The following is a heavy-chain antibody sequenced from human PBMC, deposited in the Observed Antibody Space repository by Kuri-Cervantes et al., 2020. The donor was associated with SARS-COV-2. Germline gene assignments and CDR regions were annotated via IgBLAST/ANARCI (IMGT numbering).Heavy chain of an antibody. CDR3: AREGRYSSSYYYATHPLDY. CDR1: GFTFSSYG. Sequence: GESLKISCAASGFTFSSYGMHWVRQAPGKGLEWVAVIWYDGSNKYYADSVKGRFTISRDNSKNTLYLQMNSLRAEDTAVYYCAREGRYSSSYYYATHPLDYWGQGTLVTVSS. D-gene: IGHD3-22*01. CDR2: IWYDGSNK. V-gene: IGHV3-33*01. J-gene: IGHJ4*02.